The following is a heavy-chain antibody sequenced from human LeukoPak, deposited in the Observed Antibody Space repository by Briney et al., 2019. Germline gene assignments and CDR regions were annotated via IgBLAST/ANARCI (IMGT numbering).Heavy chain of an antibody. Sequence: GRSLRLSCAASGLTFSNYYMSWIRQAPGQGLEWLSYITNGGSSADYADSVKGRFTISRDNAKSSLYLQMNSLRAEDTAVYYCAREFWGRLDYWGQGTLVTVSS. D-gene: IGHD7-27*01. CDR2: ITNGGSSA. J-gene: IGHJ4*02. CDR3: AREFWGRLDY. CDR1: GLTFSNYY. V-gene: IGHV3-11*01.